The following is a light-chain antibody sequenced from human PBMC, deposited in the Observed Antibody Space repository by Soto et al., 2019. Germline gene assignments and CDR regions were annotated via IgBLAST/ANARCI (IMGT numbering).Light chain of an antibody. CDR2: GAS. V-gene: IGKV3-20*01. J-gene: IGKJ1*01. CDR1: QSVSSSY. Sequence: EIVLTQSPGTLSLSPGERATLSCRASQSVSSSYLAWYQQKPGQAPRLLIYGASSRATGIPDRFSGSGSGTDFTLTISSLEPADFAVYYCQQYGSSPRTFGQGTEVDNK. CDR3: QQYGSSPRT.